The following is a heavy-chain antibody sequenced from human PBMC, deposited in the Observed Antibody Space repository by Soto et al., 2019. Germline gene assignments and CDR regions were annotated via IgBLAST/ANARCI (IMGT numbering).Heavy chain of an antibody. CDR1: GFTFSSYA. J-gene: IGHJ4*02. Sequence: EVQLLESGGGLLQPGGSLRLSCAASGFTFSSYAMTWVRQAPGKGLEWVSIISGSGSGTYYADSVKGRFTISRDNSRNTLSLQMNSLRADDTAVYYCAKALSMSGSCCFQVDSWGQGALVTVSS. V-gene: IGHV3-23*01. D-gene: IGHD1-26*01. CDR3: AKALSMSGSCCFQVDS. CDR2: ISGSGSGT.